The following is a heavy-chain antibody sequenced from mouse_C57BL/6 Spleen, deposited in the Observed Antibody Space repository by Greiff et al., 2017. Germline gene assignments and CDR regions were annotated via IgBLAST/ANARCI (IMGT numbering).Heavy chain of an antibody. CDR2: IYPRSGNT. J-gene: IGHJ1*03. V-gene: IGHV1-81*01. CDR1: GYTFTSYG. CDR3: ARDTTVVEEYFDV. D-gene: IGHD1-1*01. Sequence: QVQLQQSGAELARPGASVKLSCKASGYTFTSYGISWVKQRTGQGLEWIGEIYPRSGNTYYNEKFKGKATLTADKSSSTAYMELRSLTSEYSAVYFCARDTTVVEEYFDVWGTGTTVTVSS.